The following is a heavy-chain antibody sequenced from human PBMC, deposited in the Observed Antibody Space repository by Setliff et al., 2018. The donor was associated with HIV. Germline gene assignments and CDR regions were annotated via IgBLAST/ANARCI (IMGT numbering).Heavy chain of an antibody. CDR2: IHYSGTT. Sequence: KASETLSFTCSVSGGSINNYYWSWIRQPPGKGLEWIGQIHYSGTTKYSPSLKSRVTISVDTSNDEFSLKLTSVSEADTAVYYCARVWDFYDSSGFLWSHGFDIWGQGTMVTV. CDR1: GGSINNYY. CDR3: ARVWDFYDSSGFLWSHGFDI. V-gene: IGHV4-59*01. D-gene: IGHD3-22*01. J-gene: IGHJ3*02.